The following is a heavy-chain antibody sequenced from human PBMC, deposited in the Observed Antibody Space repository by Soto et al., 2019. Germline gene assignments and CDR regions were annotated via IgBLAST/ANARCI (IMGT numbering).Heavy chain of an antibody. CDR3: ARRSGIGVAGKGVWFDP. CDR1: VYTFTSYG. V-gene: IGHV1-18*01. CDR2: ISAYNGNT. Sequence: YGKVSCKASVYTFTSYGISWVRQAPGQGVEWMGWISAYNGNTNYAQKLQGRVTMTTDTSTSRAYMELSSLRSDDTAVYYCARRSGIGVAGKGVWFDPWGQGTMVSGSS. J-gene: IGHJ5*02. D-gene: IGHD6-19*01.